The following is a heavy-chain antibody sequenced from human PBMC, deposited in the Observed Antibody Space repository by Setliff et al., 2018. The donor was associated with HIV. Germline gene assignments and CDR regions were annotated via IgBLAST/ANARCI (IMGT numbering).Heavy chain of an antibody. Sequence: SETLSLTCAVCGESFSGHHCSWIRQPPGKGLEWIGKIDHSGSTNYNPSLKSRVTISVDTSKNQFSLKLSSVTAADTAVYYCARDRSNWNYGKNYMDVWGKGTTVTVSS. D-gene: IGHD1-7*01. CDR3: ARDRSNWNYGKNYMDV. CDR1: GESFSGHH. J-gene: IGHJ6*03. CDR2: IDHSGST. V-gene: IGHV4-34*01.